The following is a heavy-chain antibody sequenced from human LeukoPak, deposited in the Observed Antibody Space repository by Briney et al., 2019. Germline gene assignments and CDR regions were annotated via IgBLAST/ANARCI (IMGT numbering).Heavy chain of an antibody. CDR3: ARDFLITIFGVVIPRDAFDI. D-gene: IGHD3-3*01. CDR1: GFTFSSYW. CDR2: IKQDGSEK. J-gene: IGHJ3*02. V-gene: IGHV3-7*01. Sequence: PGGSLRLSCAASGFTFSSYWMSWVRQAPGKGLEWVANIKQDGSEKYYVDSGKGRFTISRDNAKNSLYLQMNSLRAEDTAVYYCARDFLITIFGVVIPRDAFDIWGQGTMVTVSS.